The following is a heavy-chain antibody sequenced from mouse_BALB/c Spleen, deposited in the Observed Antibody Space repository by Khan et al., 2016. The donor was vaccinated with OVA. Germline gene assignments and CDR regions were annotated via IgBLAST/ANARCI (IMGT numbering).Heavy chain of an antibody. CDR2: ISYSGSN. CDR3: ASELGRYDAMDY. Sequence: EVQLQESGPGLVKPSQSLSLTCTVAGYSITSDYAWNWIRQFPGNKLEWMGYISYSGSNGYNPSLKSRIPITRDTSKNQFFLQLNSVTTEDTATYYCASELGRYDAMDYWGQGTSVTVSS. V-gene: IGHV3-2*02. J-gene: IGHJ4*01. D-gene: IGHD4-1*01. CDR1: GYSITSDYA.